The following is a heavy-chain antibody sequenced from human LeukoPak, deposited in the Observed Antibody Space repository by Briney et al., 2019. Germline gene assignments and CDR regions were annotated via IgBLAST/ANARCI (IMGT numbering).Heavy chain of an antibody. CDR3: ARTDTAMVYYYGMDV. V-gene: IGHV3-53*01. CDR2: IYSGGST. CDR1: GFTVSSNY. J-gene: IGHJ6*02. D-gene: IGHD5-18*01. Sequence: GGSLRLSCAASGFTVSSNYMSWVRQAPRKGLEWVSVIYSGGSTYYADSVKGRFTISRDNSKNTLYLQMNSLRAEDTAVYYCARTDTAMVYYYGMDVWGQGTTVTVSS.